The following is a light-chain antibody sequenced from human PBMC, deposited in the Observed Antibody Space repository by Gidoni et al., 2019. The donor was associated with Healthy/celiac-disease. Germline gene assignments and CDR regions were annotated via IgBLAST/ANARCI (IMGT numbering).Light chain of an antibody. CDR3: QQSYSTPRT. V-gene: IGKV1-39*01. CDR2: AES. J-gene: IGKJ1*01. Sequence: IQMTHSPPSLSAPVGDKVTSTCRASQSISSYLNWYQQKPGKAPKLLIYAESSLQSGVPSRFSGSGSGTDFTLTISSLQPEDFETYYCQQSYSTPRTFXQXTKVEIK. CDR1: QSISSY.